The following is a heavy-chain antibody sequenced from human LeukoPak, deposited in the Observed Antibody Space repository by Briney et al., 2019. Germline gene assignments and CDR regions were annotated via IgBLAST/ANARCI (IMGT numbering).Heavy chain of an antibody. D-gene: IGHD3-22*01. V-gene: IGHV1-8*01. J-gene: IGHJ3*02. CDR3: ARGSYYDSKLRAAFDI. CDR2: MNPNSGNT. Sequence: GASVKVSCKASGYTFTSYDINWVRQATGQGLEWMGWMNPNSGNTGYAQKFQGRVTITRNTSISTVYMELSSLRSEDTAVYYCARGSYYDSKLRAAFDIWGQGTMVTVSS. CDR1: GYTFTSYD.